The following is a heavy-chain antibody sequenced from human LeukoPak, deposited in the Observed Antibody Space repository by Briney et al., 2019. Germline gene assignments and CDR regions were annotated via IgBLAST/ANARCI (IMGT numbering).Heavy chain of an antibody. J-gene: IGHJ4*02. CDR3: VKRVGAVSGRTFDY. CDR1: GFTVSTNY. Sequence: PGGSLRLSCAASGFTVSTNYMTWIRQAPGKGLEWISVIYSDGSTYYAASVKGRFTISRDNSKNTLYLQVNSLRAEDTAVYYCVKRVGAVSGRTFDYWGQGTLVTVSS. V-gene: IGHV3-53*01. CDR2: IYSDGST. D-gene: IGHD6-19*01.